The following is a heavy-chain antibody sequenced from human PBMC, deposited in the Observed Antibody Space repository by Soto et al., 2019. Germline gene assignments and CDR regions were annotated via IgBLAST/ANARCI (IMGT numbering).Heavy chain of an antibody. D-gene: IGHD2-8*01. J-gene: IGHJ6*02. CDR1: GDSVSSNSAA. CDR2: TYYRSKWYN. CDR3: TRGECPTRVCDVVTCCCYGLDG. V-gene: IGHV6-1*01. Sequence: PSQTLSLTCAISGDSVSSNSAAWNWIRQSPSRGLEWLGRTYYRSKWYNDYAVSVKSRITINPDTSKNQFSLQLNSVTPEDTAVYYCTRGECPTRVCDVVTCCCYGLDGWGQGTTCTVSS.